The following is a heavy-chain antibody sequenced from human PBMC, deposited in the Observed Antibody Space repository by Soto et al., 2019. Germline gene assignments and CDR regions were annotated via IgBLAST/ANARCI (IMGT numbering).Heavy chain of an antibody. D-gene: IGHD5-12*01. Sequence: GASVKVSCKASGGTFSSYAISWVRQAPGQGLEWMGGIIPIFGTANYAQKFQGRVTITADESTSTAYMELSSLRSEDTAVYYCARAPPPRGYSGYDPRYYYGMDVWGQGTTVTVSS. CDR1: GGTFSSYA. V-gene: IGHV1-69*13. J-gene: IGHJ6*02. CDR3: ARAPPPRGYSGYDPRYYYGMDV. CDR2: IIPIFGTA.